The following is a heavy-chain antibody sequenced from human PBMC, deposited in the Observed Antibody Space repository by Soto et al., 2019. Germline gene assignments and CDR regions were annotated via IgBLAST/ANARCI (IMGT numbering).Heavy chain of an antibody. J-gene: IGHJ1*01. V-gene: IGHV3-9*01. D-gene: IGHD3-16*01. CDR1: GFIFEDFA. CDR3: AKDVDHLGELWGYFQN. Sequence: EVQLVESGGGLEQPGRSLRLSCTVSGFIFEDFAMHWVRPAPGQGLEWVSGINWNGVNKGYAESVLGRFTISRDNAKKSLYLDMNYLRPEDTALYLCAKDVDHLGELWGYFQNWGQGTLVTVSS. CDR2: INWNGVNK.